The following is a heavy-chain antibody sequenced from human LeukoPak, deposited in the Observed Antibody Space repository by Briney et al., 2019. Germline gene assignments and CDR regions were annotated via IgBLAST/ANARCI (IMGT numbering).Heavy chain of an antibody. V-gene: IGHV4-38-2*02. CDR3: ARHMYDSSGYSIDY. CDR1: GYSITSTSF. D-gene: IGHD3-22*01. J-gene: IGHJ4*02. Sequence: SETLSLTCSVSGYSITSTSFWAWIRQTPGKGLEWIGSINHLGSAYYNPSLESRVTISVDTSKNHFSLNLKSVTAADTAVYYCARHMYDSSGYSIDYWGQGTLVTVSS. CDR2: INHLGSA.